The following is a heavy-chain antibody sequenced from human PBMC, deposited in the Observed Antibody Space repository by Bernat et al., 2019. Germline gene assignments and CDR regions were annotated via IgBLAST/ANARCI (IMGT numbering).Heavy chain of an antibody. CDR2: IWYDGSNK. CDR3: ARAKRDIVVVVAAGADY. CDR1: GFTFSSYG. J-gene: IGHJ4*02. V-gene: IGHV3-33*01. D-gene: IGHD2-15*01. Sequence: QVQLVESGGGVVQPGRSLRLSCAASGFTFSSYGMHWVRQAPGKGLEWVAVIWYDGSNKYYADSVKGRFTISRDNSKNTLYPQMNSLRAEDTAVYYCARAKRDIVVVVAAGADYWGQGTLVTVSS.